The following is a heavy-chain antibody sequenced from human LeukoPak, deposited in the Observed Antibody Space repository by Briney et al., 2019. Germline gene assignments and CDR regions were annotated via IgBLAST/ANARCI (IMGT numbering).Heavy chain of an antibody. CDR2: ISFDGRDK. Sequence: PGKSLRLSCAASGFIFNNNAIHWVRQAPGKGLEWVAVISFDGRDKHHADSVKGRFTISRDNSKNTLYLQMSSLRVEDTAMYYCARGLRKSADYYFDYWGQGTLVTVSS. J-gene: IGHJ4*02. CDR3: ARGLRKSADYYFDY. D-gene: IGHD3/OR15-3a*01. CDR1: GFIFNNNA. V-gene: IGHV3-30*04.